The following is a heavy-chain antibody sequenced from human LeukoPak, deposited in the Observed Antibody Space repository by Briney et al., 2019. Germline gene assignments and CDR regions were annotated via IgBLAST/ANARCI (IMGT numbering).Heavy chain of an antibody. CDR3: ATGSSGSSGYFDY. Sequence: GGSLRLSCAASGFTFSSYGMHWVRQAPGKGLEWVAVISYDGSNKYYADSVKGRFTISRDNSKNMLYLQMNSLRAEDTAVYYCATGSSGSSGYFDYWGQGTLVTVSS. V-gene: IGHV3-30*03. CDR2: ISYDGSNK. D-gene: IGHD3-22*01. CDR1: GFTFSSYG. J-gene: IGHJ4*02.